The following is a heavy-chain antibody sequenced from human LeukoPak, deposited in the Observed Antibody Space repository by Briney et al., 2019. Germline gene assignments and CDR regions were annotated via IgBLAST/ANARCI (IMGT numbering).Heavy chain of an antibody. CDR3: AKSRAHYYDSSPDY. CDR1: GFTFDDYA. J-gene: IGHJ4*02. CDR2: ISWNSGSI. Sequence: GGSLRLSCAASGFTFDDYAMHWVRQAPGKGLEWVSGISWNSGSIGYADSVKGRFTISRDNAKNSLYLQMNSLRAEDTALYYCAKSRAHYYDSSPDYWGQGTLVTVSS. D-gene: IGHD3-22*01. V-gene: IGHV3-9*01.